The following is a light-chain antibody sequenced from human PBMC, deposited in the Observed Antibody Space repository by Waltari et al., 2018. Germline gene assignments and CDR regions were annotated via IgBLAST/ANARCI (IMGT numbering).Light chain of an antibody. CDR3: SSYTSSRTVV. CDR2: DVN. J-gene: IGLJ3*02. V-gene: IGLV2-14*03. Sequence: QSALAQPASVSGSPGQSITISCTGTSSDVGGYNYVSWYQHPPDKAPRLLVYDVNTLPSGVSDRFSGSKSVNTASLTISGLQAEDEADYFCSSYTSSRTVVFGGGTKLTVL. CDR1: SSDVGGYNY.